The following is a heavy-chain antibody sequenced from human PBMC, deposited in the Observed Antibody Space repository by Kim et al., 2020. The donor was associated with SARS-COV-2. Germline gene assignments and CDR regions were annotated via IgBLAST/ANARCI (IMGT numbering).Heavy chain of an antibody. V-gene: IGHV3-23*01. CDR3: AKTGVTMIVVVITGVPLPGGMDV. D-gene: IGHD3-22*01. Sequence: GGSLRLSCAASGFTFSSYAMSWVRQAPGKGLEWVSAISGSGGSTYYADSVKGRFTISRDNSKNTLYLQMNSLRAEDTAVYYCAKTGVTMIVVVITGVPLPGGMDVWGQGTTVTVSS. CDR2: ISGSGGST. J-gene: IGHJ6*02. CDR1: GFTFSSYA.